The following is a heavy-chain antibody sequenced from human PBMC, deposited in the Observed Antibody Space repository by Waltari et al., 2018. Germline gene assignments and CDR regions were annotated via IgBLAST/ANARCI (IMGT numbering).Heavy chain of an antibody. CDR3: ARERRAFSGYDWHPTPDY. V-gene: IGHV4-39*07. Sequence: QLQLQESGPGLVKPSETLSLTCTVSGGSISSSSYYWGWIRQPPGKGLEWTGSIYYSALTYYNPLLKSRVTISVDTSKNQFSLKLSSVTAADTAVYYCARERRAFSGYDWHPTPDYWGQGTLVTVSS. CDR2: IYYSALT. J-gene: IGHJ4*02. D-gene: IGHD5-12*01. CDR1: GGSISSSSYY.